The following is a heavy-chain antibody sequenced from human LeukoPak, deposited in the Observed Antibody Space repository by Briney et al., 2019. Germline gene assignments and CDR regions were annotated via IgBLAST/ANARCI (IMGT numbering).Heavy chain of an antibody. Sequence: SEILSLTCAVYGGSFSGYYWSWIRQPPGKGLEWIGEINHSGSTNYNPSLKSRVTISVDTSKNQFSLKLSSVTAADTAVYYCARDLGGWYDYWGQGTLVTVSS. J-gene: IGHJ4*02. CDR2: INHSGST. D-gene: IGHD6-19*01. CDR3: ARDLGGWYDY. CDR1: GGSFSGYY. V-gene: IGHV4-34*01.